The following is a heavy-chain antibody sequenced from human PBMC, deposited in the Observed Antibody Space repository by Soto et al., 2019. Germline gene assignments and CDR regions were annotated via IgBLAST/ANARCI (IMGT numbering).Heavy chain of an antibody. CDR3: ARQAPHSSGWFWFDP. Sequence: SETLSLTCTVSGGSISSYYWSWIRQPPGKGLEWIGYIYYSGSTSYNPSLRSRVTISVDTSKNQFSLKPSSVTAADTAVYYCARQAPHSSGWFWFDPWGQGTLVTVSS. CDR1: GGSISSYY. V-gene: IGHV4-59*08. CDR2: IYYSGST. J-gene: IGHJ5*02. D-gene: IGHD6-19*01.